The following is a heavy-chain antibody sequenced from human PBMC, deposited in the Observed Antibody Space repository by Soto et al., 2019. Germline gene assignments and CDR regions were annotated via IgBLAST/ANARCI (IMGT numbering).Heavy chain of an antibody. CDR2: IYYSGST. CDR3: ARQYCSGGSCYYYFDY. J-gene: IGHJ4*02. D-gene: IGHD2-15*01. Sequence: SETLSLTCTVSGGSISSYYWSWIRQPPGKGLEWIGYIYYSGSTNYNPSLKSRVTISVDTSKNQSSLKLSSVTAADTAVYYCARQYCSGGSCYYYFDYWGQGTLVTVSS. V-gene: IGHV4-59*08. CDR1: GGSISSYY.